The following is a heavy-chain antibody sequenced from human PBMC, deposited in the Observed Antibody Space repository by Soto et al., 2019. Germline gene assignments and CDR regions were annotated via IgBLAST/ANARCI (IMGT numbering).Heavy chain of an antibody. J-gene: IGHJ4*02. CDR3: ARGDVLLWFGELLTQY. CDR2: INPNSGGT. D-gene: IGHD3-10*01. CDR1: GYTFTGYY. V-gene: IGHV1-2*02. Sequence: ASVKVSCKASGYTFTGYYMHWVRQAPGQGLEWMGWINPNSGGTNYAQKFQGRVTMTRDTSISTAYMELSRLRSDDTAVYYCARGDVLLWFGELLTQYWGQGTLVTVSS.